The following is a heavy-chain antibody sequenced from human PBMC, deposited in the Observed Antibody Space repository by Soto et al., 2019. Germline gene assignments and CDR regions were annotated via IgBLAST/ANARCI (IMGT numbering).Heavy chain of an antibody. V-gene: IGHV3-73*01. J-gene: IGHJ4*02. CDR2: IRSKANSYAT. CDR1: GVTFSVSA. CDR3: TSPGDYEFDY. Sequence: GGSLRLSCAASGVTFSVSAMHGVRQASGKGLEWVGRIRSKANSYATAYAASVKGRFTISRDDSKNTAYLQMNSLKTEDTAVYYCTSPGDYEFDYWGQGTLVTVSS. D-gene: IGHD4-17*01.